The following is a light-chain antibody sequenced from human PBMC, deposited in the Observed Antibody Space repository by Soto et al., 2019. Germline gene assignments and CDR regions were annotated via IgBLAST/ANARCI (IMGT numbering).Light chain of an antibody. V-gene: IGKV3-15*01. CDR2: GAS. CDR3: QQYNNWPPLT. Sequence: EIVMTQSPATLSVSPGERATLSCRASQSVSSNLAWYQHKPGQAPRLLIYGASTRATGIPERFSGSGSGKEVTLNTSSLQSEDCAVYYCQQYNNWPPLTFGGGTKVEIK. J-gene: IGKJ4*01. CDR1: QSVSSN.